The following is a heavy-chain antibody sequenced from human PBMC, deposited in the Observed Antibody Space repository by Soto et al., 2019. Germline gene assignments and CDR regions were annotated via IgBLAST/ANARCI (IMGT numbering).Heavy chain of an antibody. CDR2: ISYDGSNK. J-gene: IGHJ5*02. D-gene: IGHD2-2*01. V-gene: IGHV3-30-3*01. Sequence: GGSLRLSCAASGFTFSSYAMHWVRQAPGKGLEWVAVISYDGSNKYYADSVKGRFTISRDNSKNTLYLQMNSLRAEDTAVYCCARDPGGYCSSTSCWYNWFDPWGQGTLVTVSS. CDR3: ARDPGGYCSSTSCWYNWFDP. CDR1: GFTFSSYA.